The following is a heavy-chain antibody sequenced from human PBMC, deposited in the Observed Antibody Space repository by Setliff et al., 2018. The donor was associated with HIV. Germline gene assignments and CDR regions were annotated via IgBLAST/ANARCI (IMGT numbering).Heavy chain of an antibody. CDR1: GYMFSGFH. V-gene: IGHV1-2*06. J-gene: IGHJ1*01. CDR3: ARDWAEDYYGSGSFQY. D-gene: IGHD3-10*01. Sequence: ASVKVSCKASGYMFSGFHMHWVRQAAGQGLEWMGRINPNSGGTNYAQKFQGRVTMARDTSISTAYMELSRLRSDDTAVYYCARDWAEDYYGSGSFQYWGQGTLVTVSS. CDR2: INPNSGGT.